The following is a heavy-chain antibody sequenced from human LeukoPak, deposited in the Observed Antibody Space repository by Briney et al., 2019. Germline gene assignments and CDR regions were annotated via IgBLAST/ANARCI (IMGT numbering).Heavy chain of an antibody. D-gene: IGHD3-10*01. Sequence: GGSLRLSCAASGFTFSSYGMHWVRQAPGKGLEWVAVISYDGSNKYYADSVKGRFTISRDNSKNTLYLQMNSLRAEDTAVYYCAKCSVWFGELLLDYFDYWGQGTLVTVSS. V-gene: IGHV3-30*18. CDR2: ISYDGSNK. J-gene: IGHJ4*02. CDR1: GFTFSSYG. CDR3: AKCSVWFGELLLDYFDY.